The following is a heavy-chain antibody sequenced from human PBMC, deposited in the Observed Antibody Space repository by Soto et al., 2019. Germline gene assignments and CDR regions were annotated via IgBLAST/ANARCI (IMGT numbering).Heavy chain of an antibody. V-gene: IGHV4-59*08. D-gene: IGHD1-1*01. CDR1: NGSISTYY. J-gene: IGHJ4*02. CDR2: SFYSRST. CDR3: ARHYPIGNNLNYFDD. Sequence: SETLSLTCTVSNGSISTYYWGWIRQPPGKGLEWIGYSFYSRSTNYNPSLESRVTISVYTSKNQFSRKVNSVTAADTAVYYCARHYPIGNNLNYFDDWSQGTLVTVSS.